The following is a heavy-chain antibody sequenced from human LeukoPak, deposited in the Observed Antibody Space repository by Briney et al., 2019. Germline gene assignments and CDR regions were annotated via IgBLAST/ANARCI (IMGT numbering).Heavy chain of an antibody. Sequence: PSETLSLTCTVSGGSISSSSDYWGWIRQPPGKGLEWIGSVYYSGSTYYSPSLKSRVTISVDTSKNQFSLKLSSVTAADTAVYYCATQGRWGSSWYGVADWGQGTLVTVSS. CDR2: VYYSGST. J-gene: IGHJ4*02. D-gene: IGHD6-13*01. CDR1: GGSISSSSDY. CDR3: ATQGRWGSSWYGVAD. V-gene: IGHV4-39*01.